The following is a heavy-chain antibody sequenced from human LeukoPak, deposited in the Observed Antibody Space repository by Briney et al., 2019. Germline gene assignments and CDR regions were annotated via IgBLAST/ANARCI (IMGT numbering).Heavy chain of an antibody. CDR3: ARVQLVDYYYYSYMDV. J-gene: IGHJ6*03. CDR2: INWNGGST. Sequence: PGGSLRLSCAASGFTFSSYEMNWVRQAPGKGLEWVSGINWNGGSTGYADSVKGRFTISRDNAKNSLYLQMNSLRAEDTALYYCARVQLVDYYYYSYMDVWGKGTTVTVSS. D-gene: IGHD6-6*01. V-gene: IGHV3-20*04. CDR1: GFTFSSYE.